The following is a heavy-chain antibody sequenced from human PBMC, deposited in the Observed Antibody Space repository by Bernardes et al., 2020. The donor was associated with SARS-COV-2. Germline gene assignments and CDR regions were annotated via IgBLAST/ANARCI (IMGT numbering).Heavy chain of an antibody. V-gene: IGHV4-59*01. D-gene: IGHD2-8*01. Sequence: SETLSLTCTVSGGSISSYYWSWIRQPPGKGLEWIGYIYYSGSTNYNPSLKSRVTISVDTSKNQFSLKLSSVTAADTAVYYCARDNGVRGRGAFDIWGQGTMVTVSS. CDR2: IYYSGST. CDR1: GGSISSYY. J-gene: IGHJ3*02. CDR3: ARDNGVRGRGAFDI.